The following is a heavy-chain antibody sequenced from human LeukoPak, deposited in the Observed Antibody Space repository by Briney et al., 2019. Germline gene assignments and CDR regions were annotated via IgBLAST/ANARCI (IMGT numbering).Heavy chain of an antibody. D-gene: IGHD6-19*01. V-gene: IGHV3-9*01. CDR2: ISWNSGSI. CDR1: GFTFDDYA. J-gene: IGHJ4*02. CDR3: ARAEQWPIDY. Sequence: GGSLRLSCAASGFTFDDYAMHWVRQAPGKGLEWVSGISWNSGSIGYADSVKGRFTISRDNAKNSLYLQMNSLRAEDTAVYYCARAEQWPIDYWGQGTLVTVSS.